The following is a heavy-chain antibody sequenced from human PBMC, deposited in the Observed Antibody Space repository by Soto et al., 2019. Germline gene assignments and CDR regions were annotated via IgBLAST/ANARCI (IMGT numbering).Heavy chain of an antibody. Sequence: QVQLVQSGAEVKKPGSSVKVSCKASGGTFSSYAISWVRQAPGQGLEWMGGIIPIFGTANYAQKFQGRVTITADESTSTAYMELSSLRSENTAVYYCARGSITGTYNWFDPWGQGTLVTVSS. CDR2: IIPIFGTA. CDR3: ARGSITGTYNWFDP. V-gene: IGHV1-69*12. D-gene: IGHD1-20*01. CDR1: GGTFSSYA. J-gene: IGHJ5*02.